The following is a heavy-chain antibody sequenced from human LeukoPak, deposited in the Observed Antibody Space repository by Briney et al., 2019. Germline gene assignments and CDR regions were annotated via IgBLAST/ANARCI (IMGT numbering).Heavy chain of an antibody. CDR2: IYYSGST. Sequence: SETLSLTCTVSGGSISSGDYYWSWIRQPPGKGLEWIGYIYYSGSTYYNPSLKSRVTISVDTSKNQFSLKLSSVTAADTAVYYCARLGGYCSSINCYIYFDYWGQGTLVTVSS. CDR3: ARLGGYCSSINCYIYFDY. J-gene: IGHJ4*02. D-gene: IGHD2-2*02. CDR1: GGSISSGDYY. V-gene: IGHV4-30-4*08.